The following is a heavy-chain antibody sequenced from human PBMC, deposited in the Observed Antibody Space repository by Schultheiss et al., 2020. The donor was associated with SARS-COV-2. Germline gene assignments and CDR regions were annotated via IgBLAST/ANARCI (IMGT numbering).Heavy chain of an antibody. V-gene: IGHV4-59*12. CDR2: IDHSGGT. CDR1: GGSIASYY. Sequence: SETLSLTCTVSGGSIASYYWTWIRQSPGKGLEWIGEIDHSGGTNYNPSLKSRVTILVDTSKNHLSLNLTSVTAADTAVYFCARVVGGPTFEAFFGMDVWGQGTTVTVSS. D-gene: IGHD1-26*01. J-gene: IGHJ6*02. CDR3: ARVVGGPTFEAFFGMDV.